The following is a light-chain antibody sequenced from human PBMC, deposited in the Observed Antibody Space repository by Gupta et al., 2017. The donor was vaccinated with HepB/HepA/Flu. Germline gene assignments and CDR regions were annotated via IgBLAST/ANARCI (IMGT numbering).Light chain of an antibody. J-gene: IGLJ2*01. Sequence: SSELTQDPAVSVALGQTVRITCQGDSLRSYYASWYQQKPGQAPVLVIYGKNNRPTGIPDRFSGSSSGNTASLTITGAQAEEEADYYCNSRDSSDDVVFGGGTKLTVL. V-gene: IGLV3-19*01. CDR2: GKN. CDR1: SLRSYY. CDR3: NSRDSSDDVV.